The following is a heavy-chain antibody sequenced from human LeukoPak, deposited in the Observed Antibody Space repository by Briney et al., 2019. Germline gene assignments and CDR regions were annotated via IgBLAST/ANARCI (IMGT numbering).Heavy chain of an antibody. J-gene: IGHJ6*03. V-gene: IGHV1-69*01. CDR1: GGTFSSYA. D-gene: IGHD2-2*01. CDR3: AGLGYCSSTSCPYYYYMDV. CDR2: IIPIFGTA. Sequence: GSSVKVSCKASGGTFSSYAISWVRQAPGQGLEWMGGIIPIFGTANYAQKFQGRVTITADESTSTAYMELSSLRSEDTAVYYCAGLGYCSSTSCPYYYYMDVWGKGTTVTVSS.